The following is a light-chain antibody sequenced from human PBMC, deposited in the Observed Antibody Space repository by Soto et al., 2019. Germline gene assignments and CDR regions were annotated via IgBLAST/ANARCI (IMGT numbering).Light chain of an antibody. J-gene: IGLJ1*01. CDR3: LLSYNGPYV. V-gene: IGLV7-46*01. CDR1: TGAVTNGHY. CDR2: DTT. Sequence: AVVTQDPSLTVSPVGTVTLTCGSSTGAVTNGHYPYWFQQKPGQAPRTLIYDTTNRHSWTPARFSGSLLGGKAALTLSGAQPEDEAEYYCLLSYNGPYVFGTGTKVTVL.